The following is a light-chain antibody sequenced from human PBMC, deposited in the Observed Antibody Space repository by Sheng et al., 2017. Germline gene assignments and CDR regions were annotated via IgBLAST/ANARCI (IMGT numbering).Light chain of an antibody. Sequence: DIQMTQSPSSVSASVGDRVTITCRASQDINSWLAWYQQKPGKAPNLLIYASSSLQSGVPSRFTGSGSGTHFTLTISSLQPEDFATYFCQQANSFPYTFGQGTKLEI. V-gene: IGKV1-12*02. CDR2: ASS. CDR3: QQANSFPYT. CDR1: QDINSW. J-gene: IGKJ2*01.